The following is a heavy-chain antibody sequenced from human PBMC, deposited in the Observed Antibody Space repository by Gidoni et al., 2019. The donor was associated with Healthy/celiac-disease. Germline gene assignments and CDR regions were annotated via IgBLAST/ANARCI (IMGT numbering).Heavy chain of an antibody. J-gene: IGHJ4*02. CDR1: GGTFTSYT. CDR2: IIPILGIA. Sequence: QVQLVQSGAEVKKPGSPVRVSSKASGGTFTSYTITWVRQAPGQGLEWMGRIIPILGIANYAQKFQGRVTITADKSTSTAYMELSSLRSEDTAVYYCARVEDCSSTSCYGSRANFDYWGQGTLVTVSS. D-gene: IGHD2-2*01. CDR3: ARVEDCSSTSCYGSRANFDY. V-gene: IGHV1-69*02.